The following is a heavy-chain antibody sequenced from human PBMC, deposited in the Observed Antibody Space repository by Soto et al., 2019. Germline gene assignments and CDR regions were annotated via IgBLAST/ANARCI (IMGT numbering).Heavy chain of an antibody. V-gene: IGHV4-30-4*08. Sequence: KASETLSLTCTVSGGSINSADYYWTWIRQPPGKGLEWIGYIYYTGSTFYNPSLKSRASISVDASKNQFSLRLTSVTAADTAVYHCAKVDGNISERGYYFDSWGQGTVVTVSS. D-gene: IGHD5-12*01. J-gene: IGHJ4*02. CDR2: IYYTGST. CDR1: GGSINSADYY. CDR3: AKVDGNISERGYYFDS.